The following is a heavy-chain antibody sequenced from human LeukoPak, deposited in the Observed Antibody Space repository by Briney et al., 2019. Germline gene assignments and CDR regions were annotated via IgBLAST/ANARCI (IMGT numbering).Heavy chain of an antibody. CDR3: ARDSSEEWEEISDAFDI. CDR1: GFTFSSYE. J-gene: IGHJ3*02. V-gene: IGHV3-48*03. Sequence: PGGSLRLSCAAPGFTFSSYEMNWVRQAPGKGLEWVSYISSSTSTIYYADSVKGRFTISRDNAKNSLYLQMNSLRAEDTAVYYCARDSSEEWEEISDAFDIWGQGTMVTVSS. D-gene: IGHD1-26*01. CDR2: ISSSTSTI.